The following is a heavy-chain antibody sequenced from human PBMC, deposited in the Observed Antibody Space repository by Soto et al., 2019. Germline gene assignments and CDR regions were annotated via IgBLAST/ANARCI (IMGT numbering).Heavy chain of an antibody. Sequence: ASVKVSCKASGYTFTSYGISWVRQAPGQGLEWMGWISAYNGNTNYAQKLQGRVTMTTDTSTSTAYMELRSLRSDDTAVYYCARMGCGGSCYSTWFGPWGQGTLVTVSS. D-gene: IGHD2-15*01. CDR2: ISAYNGNT. V-gene: IGHV1-18*01. CDR1: GYTFTSYG. CDR3: ARMGCGGSCYSTWFGP. J-gene: IGHJ5*02.